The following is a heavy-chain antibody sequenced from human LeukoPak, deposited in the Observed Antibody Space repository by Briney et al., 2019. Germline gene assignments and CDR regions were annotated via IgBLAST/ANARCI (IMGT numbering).Heavy chain of an antibody. D-gene: IGHD3-10*01. CDR3: AKGRITMVRGPILGAFDI. J-gene: IGHJ3*02. V-gene: IGHV3-23*01. CDR1: GFTFSSYA. CDR2: ISGSGGST. Sequence: GGSLRLCCAASGFTFSSYAMSWVRQAPGKGLEWVSAISGSGGSTYYADSVKGRFTISRDNSKNTLYLQMNSLRAEDTAVYYCAKGRITMVRGPILGAFDIWGQGTMVTVSS.